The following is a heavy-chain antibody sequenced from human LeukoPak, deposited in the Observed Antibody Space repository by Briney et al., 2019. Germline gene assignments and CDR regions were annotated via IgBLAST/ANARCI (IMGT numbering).Heavy chain of an antibody. CDR1: DGSISGYY. Sequence: PSETLPLTCIVSDGSISGYYWSWIRQPAGKGLEWIGRISASGIINDNPSLKSRVTMSVDTSKNQFSLKLNSVTAADTAVYYCAREVAGPLGWFDPWGQGTLATVSS. CDR3: AREVAGPLGWFDP. CDR2: ISASGII. D-gene: IGHD5-12*01. V-gene: IGHV4-4*07. J-gene: IGHJ5*02.